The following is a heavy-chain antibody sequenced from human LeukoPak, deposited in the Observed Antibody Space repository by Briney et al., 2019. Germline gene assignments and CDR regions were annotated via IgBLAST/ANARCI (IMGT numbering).Heavy chain of an antibody. V-gene: IGHV3-30*02. J-gene: IGHJ4*02. CDR2: IRYDGSNK. D-gene: IGHD7-27*01. CDR1: GFTFSSYG. Sequence: GGSLRLSCAASGFTFSSYGMNWVRQAPGKGLEWVAFIRYDGSNKFYADSVKGRFTISRDNSKNTLYLQMNSLRAEDTAVYYCAKAFNWDRAGWGQGTLVTVSS. CDR3: AKAFNWDRAG.